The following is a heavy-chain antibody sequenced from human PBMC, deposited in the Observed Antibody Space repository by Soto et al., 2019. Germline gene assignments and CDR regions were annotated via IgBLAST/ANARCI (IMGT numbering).Heavy chain of an antibody. CDR2: VFYTGFT. CDR1: RASISGSYYY. D-gene: IGHD1-20*01. V-gene: IGHV4-39*01. Sequence: WETLSLTCAVSRASISGSYYYWAWLRQSPGKGPEWIGSVFYTGFTSYNPSLESRVPVSVDTSKSQFFLKLSAVTAADTAVYYCATSQKGYNWNYFDHWGQGALVTVSS. CDR3: ATSQKGYNWNYFDH. J-gene: IGHJ4*02.